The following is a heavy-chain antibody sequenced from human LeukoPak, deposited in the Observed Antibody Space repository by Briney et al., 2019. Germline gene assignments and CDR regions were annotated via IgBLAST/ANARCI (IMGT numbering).Heavy chain of an antibody. D-gene: IGHD6-6*01. J-gene: IGHJ4*02. Sequence: GRSLRLSCAASGFTFSSYAMHWVRQAPGKGLEWVAVISYDGSNKYYADSVKGRFTISRDNAKNSLYLQMNSLRAEDTAVYYCARDYPRAAPAWGFDYWGQGTLVTVSS. V-gene: IGHV3-30*04. CDR2: ISYDGSNK. CDR3: ARDYPRAAPAWGFDY. CDR1: GFTFSSYA.